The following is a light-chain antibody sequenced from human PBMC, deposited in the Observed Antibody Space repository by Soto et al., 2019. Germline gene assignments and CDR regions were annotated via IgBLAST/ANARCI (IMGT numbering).Light chain of an antibody. CDR2: KAS. CDR1: QTISSW. J-gene: IGKJ1*01. V-gene: IGKV1-5*03. Sequence: DIQMTQSPSTLSGSVGDRVTITCRASQTISSWLAWYQQKPGKAPKLLIYKASTLKSGVPSRFSGSGSGTEFTLTISSPQPDDFAVYYCQQRGNWPPWTFGQGTKV. CDR3: QQRGNWPPWT.